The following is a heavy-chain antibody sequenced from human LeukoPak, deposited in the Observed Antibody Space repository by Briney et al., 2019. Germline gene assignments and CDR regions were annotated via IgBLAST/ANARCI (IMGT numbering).Heavy chain of an antibody. J-gene: IGHJ4*02. Sequence: PGGSLRLSCAASGFTFSGYTMNWVRQAPGKGPEWVASISGSGITTNYADSVKGRLTISSEYSNNTLYLQMSSLRAEDTAIYYCAKETALVGGHAAIFDHWGQGTLVTVSS. D-gene: IGHD3-3*01. CDR2: ISGSGITT. V-gene: IGHV3-23*01. CDR3: AKETALVGGHAAIFDH. CDR1: GFTFSGYT.